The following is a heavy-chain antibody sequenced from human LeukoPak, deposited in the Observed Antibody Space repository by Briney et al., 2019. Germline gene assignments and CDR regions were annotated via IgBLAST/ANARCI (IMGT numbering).Heavy chain of an antibody. V-gene: IGHV4-59*02. CDR1: GGSVSSYY. Sequence: PSETLSLTCTVSGGSVSSYYWSWIRQPPGKGLEWIGYIYYSGSTNYNPSPKSRVTISVDTSKNQFSLKLSSVTAADTAVYYCARGARYFDWLFSRWGQGTLVTVSS. J-gene: IGHJ4*02. CDR2: IYYSGST. CDR3: ARGARYFDWLFSR. D-gene: IGHD3-9*01.